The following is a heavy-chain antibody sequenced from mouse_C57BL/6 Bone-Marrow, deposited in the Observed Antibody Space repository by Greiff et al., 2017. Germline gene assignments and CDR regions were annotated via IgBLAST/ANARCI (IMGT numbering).Heavy chain of an antibody. D-gene: IGHD2-3*01. CDR1: GYAFSSSW. CDR2: IYPGDGDT. CDR3: APYENFDY. Sequence: VQLQESGPELVKPGASVKISCKASGYAFSSSWMNWVKQRPGKGLEWIGRIYPGDGDTNYNGKFKGKATLTADTSSSTAYMQLSSLTSEDSAVYFCAPYENFDYWGQGTTLTVSS. V-gene: IGHV1-82*01. J-gene: IGHJ2*01.